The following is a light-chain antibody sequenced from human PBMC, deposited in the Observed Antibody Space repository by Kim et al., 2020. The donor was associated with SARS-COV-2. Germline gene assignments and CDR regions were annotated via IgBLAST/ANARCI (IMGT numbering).Light chain of an antibody. J-gene: IGLJ2*01. CDR3: CSYAGSYNVV. CDR2: DVS. Sequence: GQSVTLSCTGTSSDVGGYNYVSWYQQHPGKAPNLMIYDVSKRPSGVPDRFSGSKSGNTASLTISGRQAEDEADYYCCSYAGSYNVVFGGGTQLTVL. CDR1: SSDVGGYNY. V-gene: IGLV2-11*01.